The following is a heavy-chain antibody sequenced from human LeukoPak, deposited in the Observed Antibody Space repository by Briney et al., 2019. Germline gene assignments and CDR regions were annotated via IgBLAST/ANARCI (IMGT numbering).Heavy chain of an antibody. CDR1: GFTFSSYW. CDR3: ARVWYDFWSSDVFDY. CDR2: IKQDGSEK. J-gene: IGHJ4*02. V-gene: IGHV3-7*04. D-gene: IGHD3-3*01. Sequence: PGGSLRLSCAASGFTFSSYWMSWVRQAPGKGLEWVANIKQDGSEKYHVDSAKGRFTISRDNAKNSLYLQMNSLRAEDTAVYYCARVWYDFWSSDVFDYWGQGTLVTVSS.